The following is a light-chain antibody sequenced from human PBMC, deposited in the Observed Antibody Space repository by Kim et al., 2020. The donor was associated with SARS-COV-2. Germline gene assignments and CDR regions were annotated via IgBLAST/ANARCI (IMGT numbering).Light chain of an antibody. CDR2: DVT. Sequence: GQSITISCTGSSSDLGVYNYVSWYQQPPGKVPKLVIYDVTNRPSGVSNRFSGSKSGNTASLTISGLQAEDEGDYYCSSYTTSSTLVFGGGTRVTVL. CDR3: SSYTTSSTLV. V-gene: IGLV2-14*03. J-gene: IGLJ3*02. CDR1: SSDLGVYNY.